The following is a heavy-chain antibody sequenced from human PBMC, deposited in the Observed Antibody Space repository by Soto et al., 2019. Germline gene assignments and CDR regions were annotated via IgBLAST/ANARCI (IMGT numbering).Heavy chain of an antibody. CDR2: IGGSGAT. V-gene: IGHV3-23*01. D-gene: IGHD3-10*01. J-gene: IGHJ5*02. CDR1: PFTFSSYV. CDR3: ARDQEYFGTFIDWFDP. Sequence: AGGALRLNCAASPFTFSSYVMTWVRQAPGKGLEWVSTIGGSGATYYADSVKGRFTISRDNSKNTLYLQMSSLRAEDTAIYYCARDQEYFGTFIDWFDPWGQGTMVTVSS.